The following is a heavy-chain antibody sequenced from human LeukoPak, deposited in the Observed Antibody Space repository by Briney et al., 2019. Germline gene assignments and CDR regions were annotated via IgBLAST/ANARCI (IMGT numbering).Heavy chain of an antibody. J-gene: IGHJ4*02. V-gene: IGHV3-48*03. CDR2: INSSGSTI. D-gene: IGHD6-19*01. CDR3: ARASYSSGWYGGFFDY. CDR1: GFTFSSYE. Sequence: GGSLRLSCAASGFTFSSYEMNWVRQAPGKGLEWVSYINSSGSTIYYADSVKGRFTISRDNAKNSLYLQMNSLRAEDTAVYYCARASYSSGWYGGFFDYWGQGTLVTVSS.